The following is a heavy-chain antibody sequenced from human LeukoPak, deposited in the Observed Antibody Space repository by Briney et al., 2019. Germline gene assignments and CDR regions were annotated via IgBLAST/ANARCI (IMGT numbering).Heavy chain of an antibody. CDR1: GFSFSDYY. J-gene: IGHJ3*02. V-gene: IGHV3-11*06. Sequence: GGSLRLSCAASGFSFSDYYMSWIRQAPGMGLECVSYISGSSSYTNYADSVKGRFTISRDNAKNSLYLQMNSLRAEDTAVYHCARDNWGFDIWGQGTMVTVSS. D-gene: IGHD7-27*01. CDR3: ARDNWGFDI. CDR2: ISGSSSYT.